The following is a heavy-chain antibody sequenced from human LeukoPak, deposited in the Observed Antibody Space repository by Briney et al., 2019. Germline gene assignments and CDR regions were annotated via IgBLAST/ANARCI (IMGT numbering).Heavy chain of an antibody. CDR2: IYYSGST. D-gene: IGHD3-10*01. J-gene: IGHJ6*02. Sequence: SETLSLTCTVSGGSISSYYWSWIRQPPGKGLEWIGYIYYSGSTNYNPSLESRVTISVDTSKNQFSLKLSSVTAADTAVYYCAGVYGSGSYGGMDVWGQGTTVTVSS. V-gene: IGHV4-59*01. CDR3: AGVYGSGSYGGMDV. CDR1: GGSISSYY.